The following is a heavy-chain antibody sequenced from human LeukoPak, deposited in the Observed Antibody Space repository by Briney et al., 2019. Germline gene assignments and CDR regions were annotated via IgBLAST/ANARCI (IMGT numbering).Heavy chain of an antibody. CDR2: ISYDGSNK. Sequence: GGSLRLSCAASEFTFSSYAMHWARQAPGKGLEWVAVISYDGSNKYYADSVKGRFTISRDNSKNTLYLQMNSLRAEDTAAYYCARDGVDYYGSGSYSDYWGQGTLVTVSS. CDR3: ARDGVDYYGSGSYSDY. V-gene: IGHV3-30-3*01. CDR1: EFTFSSYA. J-gene: IGHJ4*02. D-gene: IGHD3-10*01.